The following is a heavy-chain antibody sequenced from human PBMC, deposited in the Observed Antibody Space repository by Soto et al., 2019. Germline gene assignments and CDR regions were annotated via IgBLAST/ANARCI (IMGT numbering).Heavy chain of an antibody. CDR3: AKARGTYGGFDY. CDR2: ISGSGRST. V-gene: IGHV3-23*01. D-gene: IGHD4-17*01. Sequence: PGGSLRLSCAASGFTFSTYAMSWVRQAPGKGLEWVSTISGSGRSTYYADSVRGRFTISRDNSKNTLYLQMNSLRAEDTAVYYCAKARGTYGGFDYWGQGTPVTVSS. J-gene: IGHJ4*02. CDR1: GFTFSTYA.